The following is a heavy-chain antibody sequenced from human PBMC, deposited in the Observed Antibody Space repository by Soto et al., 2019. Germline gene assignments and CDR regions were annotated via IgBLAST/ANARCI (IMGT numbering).Heavy chain of an antibody. Sequence: EVQVVESGGGLVKPGGSLRLSCVGSGFTFRSYSMNWVRQAPGKGLEWVASITSASSDKNYADSVRGRFTISRDNAKNSVYLQMDSLRVEDTAVYYCARDGSSAWFPGFDPWGQGTLVSVSS. D-gene: IGHD6-19*01. J-gene: IGHJ5*02. CDR3: ARDGSSAWFPGFDP. V-gene: IGHV3-21*02. CDR2: ITSASSDK. CDR1: GFTFRSYS.